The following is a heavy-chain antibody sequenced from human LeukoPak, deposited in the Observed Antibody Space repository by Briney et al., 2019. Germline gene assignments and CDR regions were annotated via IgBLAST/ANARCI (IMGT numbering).Heavy chain of an antibody. CDR2: ISTSVTP. Sequence: PSETLSLTCTVSGGSISGYYLNWIRQPPGKGVEWIGYISTSVTPNYNPSLTLPLTISVHTSRNQFSLSLSSVTSADTAVYYCARRGGREQLIPYSLDYWVQGTLVTVSS. CDR1: GGSISGYY. J-gene: IGHJ4*02. D-gene: IGHD6-13*01. V-gene: IGHV4-4*09. CDR3: ARRGGREQLIPYSLDY.